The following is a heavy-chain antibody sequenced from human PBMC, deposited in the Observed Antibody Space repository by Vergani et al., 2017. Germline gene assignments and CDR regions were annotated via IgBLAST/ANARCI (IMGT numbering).Heavy chain of an antibody. V-gene: IGHV4-39*07. CDR3: AREGRQYDFWSGYYLNWFDP. CDR1: GGSISSSSYY. J-gene: IGHJ5*02. CDR2: IYYCGST. D-gene: IGHD3-3*01. Sequence: QLQLQESGPGLVKPSETLSLTCTVSGGSISSSSYYWGWLRQPPGTGLEWIGSIYYCGSTYYNPSLQSRVTISVDMSKNQFSLKLISVTAADTAVYYCAREGRQYDFWSGYYLNWFDPWGQGTLVTVSS.